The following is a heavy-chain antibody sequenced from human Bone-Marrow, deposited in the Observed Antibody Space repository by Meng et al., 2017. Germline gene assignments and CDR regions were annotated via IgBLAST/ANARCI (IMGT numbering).Heavy chain of an antibody. Sequence: ASVKVSCKASGYTFTGYYMHWVRQAPGQGLEWMGWINPNSGGTNYAQKLQGRVTMNTDTSTSTAYMELRSLRSDDAAVYYCARDSFVYGVKLLGGSYSDYWGQGTLVTVSS. CDR3: ARDSFVYGVKLLGGSYSDY. D-gene: IGHD1-26*01. J-gene: IGHJ4*02. CDR2: INPNSGGT. V-gene: IGHV1-2*02. CDR1: GYTFTGYY.